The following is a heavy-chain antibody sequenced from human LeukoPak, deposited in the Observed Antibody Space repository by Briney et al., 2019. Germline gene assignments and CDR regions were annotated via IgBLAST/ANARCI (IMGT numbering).Heavy chain of an antibody. J-gene: IGHJ4*02. CDR1: GGSISGYF. Sequence: PSETLSLTCTVSGGSISGYFWIWIRQPPGKGLEWIGYIYYSGSTNYNPSLKSRVTISVDTSKNQFSLNLNSVTAADTAVYYCARHKYSGYERVFDYWGQGTLSPSPQ. CDR2: IYYSGST. D-gene: IGHD5-12*01. CDR3: ARHKYSGYERVFDY. V-gene: IGHV4-59*08.